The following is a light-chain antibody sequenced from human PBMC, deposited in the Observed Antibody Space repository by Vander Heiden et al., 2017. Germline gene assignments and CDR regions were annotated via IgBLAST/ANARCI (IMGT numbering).Light chain of an antibody. V-gene: IGKV3-20*01. CDR1: QIVTSDY. CDR2: GAS. Sequence: IVLTPSPGSLSLSPGERATLSCRASQIVTSDYLAWYQQKPGQAPRLLIYGASTRATGIPDRFSGSVSGTEYTLTISRLEPEDFAVYHCQQYGNSPPNAFGQGTKVEIK. CDR3: QQYGNSPPNA. J-gene: IGKJ2*01.